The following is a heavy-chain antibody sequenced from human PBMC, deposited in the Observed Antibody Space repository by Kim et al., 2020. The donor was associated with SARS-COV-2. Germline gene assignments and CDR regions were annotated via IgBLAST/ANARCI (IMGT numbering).Heavy chain of an antibody. Sequence: SVKVSCKASGGTFSNYVINWVRQTPGQGLEWMGGIIHTFRSTRYAQKFQGRVTITADESTSTAYMELRRLTSDDTAVYYCTTEGKEWLVQAYYFDYWGLGTLLTVSS. CDR2: IIHTFRST. D-gene: IGHD6-19*01. CDR1: GGTFSNYV. CDR3: TTEGKEWLVQAYYFDY. J-gene: IGHJ4*02. V-gene: IGHV1-69*13.